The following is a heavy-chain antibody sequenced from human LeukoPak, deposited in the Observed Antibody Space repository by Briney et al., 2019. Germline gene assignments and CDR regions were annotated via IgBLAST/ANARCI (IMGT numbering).Heavy chain of an antibody. CDR2: INTDGSST. CDR3: GRVINWNYDY. J-gene: IGHJ4*02. Sequence: PGGSLRLSCAASGFTFSSYWTYWVRQAPGKGLVWVSRINTDGSSTSYADSVKGRFTISRDNAKNTLYLQMNSLRAEDTAVYYCGRVINWNYDYWGQGTLVTVSS. D-gene: IGHD1-7*01. CDR1: GFTFSSYW. V-gene: IGHV3-74*01.